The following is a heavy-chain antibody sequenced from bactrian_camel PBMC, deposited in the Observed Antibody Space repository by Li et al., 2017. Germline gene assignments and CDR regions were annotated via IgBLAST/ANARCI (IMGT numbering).Heavy chain of an antibody. V-gene: IGHV3S63*01. D-gene: IGHD3*01. CDR1: GLRFDDYP. CDR2: TNWSGRIS. CDR3: APLSSGCSGGLSGLTAVS. J-gene: IGHJ4*01. Sequence: VQLVESGGGLVQAGGSLRLSCTASGLRFDDYPMAWFRQAPGKEREDVACTNWSGRISYYADSVKGRFTISRDNAKSTLYLQMSSLVSEGTAMYYCAPLSSGCSGGLSGLTAVSWGQGTQVTVS.